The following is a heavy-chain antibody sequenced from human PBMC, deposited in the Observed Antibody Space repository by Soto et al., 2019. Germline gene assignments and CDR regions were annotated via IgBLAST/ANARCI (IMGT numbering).Heavy chain of an antibody. D-gene: IGHD3-22*01. CDR2: IHNSGSP. CDR3: ARDFFDSSDYTTNWFDP. Sequence: SETLSLTCSVSGASIYNGGYFWSWIRQSPGKGLEWIGHIHNSGSPYNNPSLKSRVTISADTSKNQFSLKLTSVTAADAALYYCARDFFDSSDYTTNWFDPWARELWSPSPQ. CDR1: GASIYNGGYF. V-gene: IGHV4-30-4*01. J-gene: IGHJ5*02.